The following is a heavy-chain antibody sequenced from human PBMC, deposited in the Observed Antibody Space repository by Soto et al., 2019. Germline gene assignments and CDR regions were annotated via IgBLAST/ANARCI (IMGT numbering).Heavy chain of an antibody. CDR2: ISGSGGST. CDR1: GFTFSSYA. V-gene: IGHV3-23*01. CDR3: AKDLRRRIAVAGTFDY. D-gene: IGHD6-19*01. Sequence: GGSLRLSCAASGFTFSSYAMSWVRQAPGKGLEWVSAISGSGGSTYYADSVKGRFTISRDNSKNTLYLQMNSLRAEDTAVYSCAKDLRRRIAVAGTFDYWGQGTLVTVSS. J-gene: IGHJ4*02.